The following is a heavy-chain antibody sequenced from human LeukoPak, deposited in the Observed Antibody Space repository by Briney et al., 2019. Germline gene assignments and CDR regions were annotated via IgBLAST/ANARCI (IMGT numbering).Heavy chain of an antibody. CDR1: GGSFSGYY. CDR2: INHSGST. CDR3: ARDRTEIVGATLYYYYGIDV. Sequence: SETLSLTCAVYGGSFSGYYWSWIRQPPGKGLEWIGEINHSGSTNYNPSLKSRVTISVDTTKNQFSLKLSSLTAADTAVYFCARDRTEIVGATLYYYYGIDVWGQGTTVTVSS. V-gene: IGHV4-34*01. D-gene: IGHD1-26*01. J-gene: IGHJ6*02.